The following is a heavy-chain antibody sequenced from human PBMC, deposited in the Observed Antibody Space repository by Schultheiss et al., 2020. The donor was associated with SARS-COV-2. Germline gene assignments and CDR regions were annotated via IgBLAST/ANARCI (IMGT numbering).Heavy chain of an antibody. J-gene: IGHJ6*02. D-gene: IGHD3-3*01. CDR2: INSDGSST. Sequence: GGSLRLSCAASGFTFSSYWMHWVRQAPGKGLVWVSRINSDGSSTSYADSVKGRFTISRDNAKNTLYLQMNSLRAEDTAVYYCARGLRFLEWLLYDYHYYGMDVWGQGTMVTVSS. CDR3: ARGLRFLEWLLYDYHYYGMDV. CDR1: GFTFSSYW. V-gene: IGHV3-74*01.